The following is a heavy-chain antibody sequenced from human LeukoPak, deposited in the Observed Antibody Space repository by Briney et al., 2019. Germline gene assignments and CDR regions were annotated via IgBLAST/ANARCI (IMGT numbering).Heavy chain of an antibody. J-gene: IGHJ4*02. Sequence: SETLPLTCTVSGDSISSYYWSWIRQPPGKGLEWIGYVYYSGSTNYNPSLKSRVTISVDTSKNQFSLKPSSVTAADTAVYYCASSYYDSSGYYYPLDYWGQGTLVTVSS. CDR2: VYYSGST. D-gene: IGHD3-22*01. CDR1: GDSISSYY. V-gene: IGHV4-59*08. CDR3: ASSYYDSSGYYYPLDY.